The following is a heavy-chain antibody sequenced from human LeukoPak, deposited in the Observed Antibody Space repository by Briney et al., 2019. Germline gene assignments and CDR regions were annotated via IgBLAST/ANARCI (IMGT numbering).Heavy chain of an antibody. CDR2: IYYSGST. CDR1: GGSINSGNYY. D-gene: IGHD2-2*03. CDR3: ARGWMYFDY. Sequence: SETLSLTCSVSGGSINSGNYYWSWIRQPPGKGLEWIGYIYYSGSTNYNPSLKSRVTISVDTSKNQFSLKLSSVTAADTAVYYCARGWMYFDYWGQGTLVTVSS. V-gene: IGHV4-61*01. J-gene: IGHJ4*02.